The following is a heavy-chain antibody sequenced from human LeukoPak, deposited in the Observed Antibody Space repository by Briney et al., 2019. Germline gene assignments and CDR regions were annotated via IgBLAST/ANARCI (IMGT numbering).Heavy chain of an antibody. V-gene: IGHV3-30*18. D-gene: IGHD6-6*01. CDR3: AKNRIAAL. J-gene: IGHJ4*02. CDR2: ISYDGSNK. CDR1: GFTFSSYG. Sequence: PGGSLRLSCAASGFTFSSYGMHWVRQAPGKGLEWVAVISYDGSNKYYADSVKGRFTISRDNSKNTLYLQMNSLRAEDTAVYYCAKNRIAALWGQGTLVTVSS.